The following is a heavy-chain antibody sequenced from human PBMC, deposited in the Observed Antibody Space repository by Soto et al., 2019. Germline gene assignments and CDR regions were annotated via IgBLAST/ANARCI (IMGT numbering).Heavy chain of an antibody. CDR1: GFTFISYS. D-gene: IGHD1-26*01. J-gene: IGHJ5*02. V-gene: IGHV3-21*01. CDR3: ARDRTHSGSYYFKGSNWFDP. CDR2: ISSSSSYI. Sequence: GWSLSLSCAASGFTFISYSMNWVRQAPGKGLEWVSSISSSSSYIYYADSVKGRFTISRDNAKNSLYLQMNSLRAEDTAVYYCARDRTHSGSYYFKGSNWFDPWGQGTLVTVSS.